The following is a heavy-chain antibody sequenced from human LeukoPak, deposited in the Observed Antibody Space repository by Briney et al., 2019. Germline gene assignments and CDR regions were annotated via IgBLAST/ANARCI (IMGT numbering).Heavy chain of an antibody. CDR2: IYTSGST. V-gene: IGHV4-4*07. D-gene: IGHD3-22*01. Sequence: SETLSLTCTVSGGSISSYFWSWIRQPAGKGLEWIGRIYTSGSTNYNLSLKSRVTMSVDTSKNQFSLKVSSVTAADTAVYYCARVTGYMIEDYFDYWGQGTLVTVSS. CDR1: GGSISSYF. J-gene: IGHJ4*02. CDR3: ARVTGYMIEDYFDY.